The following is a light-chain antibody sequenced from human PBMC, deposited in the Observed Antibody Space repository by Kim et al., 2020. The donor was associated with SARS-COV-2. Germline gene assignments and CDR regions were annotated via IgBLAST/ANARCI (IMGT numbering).Light chain of an antibody. V-gene: IGKV3-20*01. CDR2: SAS. J-gene: IGKJ5*01. Sequence: SPGERATLSCRASQSVSSSYLAWYQPKPGQAPRLLISSASTRATGIPDRFSASGSGTEFTLTITRLEPEDFAVYYCQQYGTSPSTFGQGTRLEIK. CDR3: QQYGTSPST. CDR1: QSVSSSY.